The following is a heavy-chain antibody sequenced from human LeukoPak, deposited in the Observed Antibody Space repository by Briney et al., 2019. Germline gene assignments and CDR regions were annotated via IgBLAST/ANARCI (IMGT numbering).Heavy chain of an antibody. V-gene: IGHV3-23*01. D-gene: IGHD3-22*01. J-gene: IGHJ4*02. CDR3: AKESFYYDTTGYKAYYFDY. Sequence: PGGSLRLSCAASGFTFSSYAMSWVRQAPGKGLEWVSAISGSGGSTYYADSVKGRFTISRDISRTTLYLQMNSLRAEDTAVYYCAKESFYYDTTGYKAYYFDYWGQGTLVTVSS. CDR1: GFTFSSYA. CDR2: ISGSGGST.